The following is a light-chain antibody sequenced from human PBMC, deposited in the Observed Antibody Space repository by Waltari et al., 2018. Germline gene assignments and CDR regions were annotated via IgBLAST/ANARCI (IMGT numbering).Light chain of an antibody. J-gene: IGLJ2*01. CDR3: CSYTGSSWI. V-gene: IGLV2-23*02. CDR2: EVN. Sequence: QSALTQPASVSGSPGQSITISCTGTSRDMGYYNLVSWYQQPPGKAPNLIIYEVNKWPSGLSNRFSGSKSGNTATLTISGLQTEDEADYYCCSYTGSSWIFGGGTKLTVL. CDR1: SRDMGYYNL.